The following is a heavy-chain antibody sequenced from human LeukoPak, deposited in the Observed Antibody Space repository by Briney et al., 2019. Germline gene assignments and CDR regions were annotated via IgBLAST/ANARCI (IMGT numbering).Heavy chain of an antibody. J-gene: IGHJ3*02. CDR1: GYTFTGYY. CDR3: ARVLKYYYDSSGYDDAFDI. Sequence: ASVKVSCTASGYTFTGYYMHWVRQAPGQGLEWMGWINANSGGTNYAQKFQGRVTMTRDTSISTAYMELSRLRSDDTAVYYCARVLKYYYDSSGYDDAFDIWGQGTMVTVSS. D-gene: IGHD3-22*01. V-gene: IGHV1-2*02. CDR2: INANSGGT.